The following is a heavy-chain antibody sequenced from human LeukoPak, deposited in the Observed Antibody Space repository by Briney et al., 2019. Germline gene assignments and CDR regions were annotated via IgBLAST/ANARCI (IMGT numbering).Heavy chain of an antibody. D-gene: IGHD6-6*01. CDR1: GYTFTSYY. J-gene: IGHJ6*03. V-gene: IGHV1-46*01. CDR3: ARGQLGSYYYYYMDV. CDR2: INPSGGST. Sequence: ASVKVSCKGSGYTFTSYYMHWVRQAPGQGLEWMGLINPSGGSTSYAQKFQGRVTMTRDTSTSTVYMELSSLRSEDTAVYYCARGQLGSYYYYYMDVWGKGTTVTVSS.